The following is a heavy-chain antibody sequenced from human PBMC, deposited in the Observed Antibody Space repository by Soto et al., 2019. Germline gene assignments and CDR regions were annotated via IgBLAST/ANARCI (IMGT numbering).Heavy chain of an antibody. V-gene: IGHV4-34*01. D-gene: IGHD1-26*01. Sequence: PSETLSLTCAVYGGSFSGYYWSWIRQPPGKGLEWIGEINNSGSTNYNPYPKSRVTITLETSKNKFPLKLSTVTAADTAVYYCAGSGKIVGAYYYYYGMDVWGQGTTVTVSS. J-gene: IGHJ6*02. CDR1: GGSFSGYY. CDR2: INNSGST. CDR3: AGSGKIVGAYYYYYGMDV.